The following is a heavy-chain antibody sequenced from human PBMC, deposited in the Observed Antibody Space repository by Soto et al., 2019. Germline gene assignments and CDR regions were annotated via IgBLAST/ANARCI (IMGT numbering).Heavy chain of an antibody. CDR3: ARGGLTFRFFALSLYGMDV. CDR1: GYTFTSYG. V-gene: IGHV1-18*01. CDR2: ISAYNGNT. Sequence: GASVKVSCKASGYTFTSYGISWVRQAPGQGLEWMGWISAYNGNTNYAQKLQGRVTMTTDTSTSTAYMELRSLRSDDTAVYYCARGGLTFRFFALSLYGMDVWGQGTTVTVSS. J-gene: IGHJ6*02. D-gene: IGHD3-3*01.